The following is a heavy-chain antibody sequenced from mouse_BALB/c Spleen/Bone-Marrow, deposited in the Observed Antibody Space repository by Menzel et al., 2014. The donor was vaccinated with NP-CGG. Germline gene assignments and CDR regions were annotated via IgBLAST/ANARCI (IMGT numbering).Heavy chain of an antibody. D-gene: IGHD2-14*01. CDR3: AREVRRNYAMDY. CDR2: INPGSGGT. J-gene: IGHJ4*01. CDR1: GYAFTNYL. Sequence: VQLQQSGAELVRPGTSVKVSCKASGYAFTNYLIEWVKQRPGQGLEWIGVINPGSGGTNYNEKFKGKATLTADKSSSAAFMQLSRLTSDDSAVYFCAREVRRNYAMDYWGQGTSVTVSS. V-gene: IGHV1-54*03.